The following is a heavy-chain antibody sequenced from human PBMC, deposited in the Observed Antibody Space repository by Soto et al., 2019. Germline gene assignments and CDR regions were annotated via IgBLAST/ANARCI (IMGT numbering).Heavy chain of an antibody. V-gene: IGHV3-30*18. CDR2: ISYDGGEK. D-gene: IGHD2-8*01. CDR1: GFNVSTYG. CDR3: ANDVMGSPDY. J-gene: IGHJ4*02. Sequence: QVQLVESGGGVVQPGRSLRLSCAASGFNVSTYGVHWVRQAPGKGLEWVGVISYDGGEKYYAESVKGRFTISRDNSKDTLYLQMNSLRPEDTAVYYCANDVMGSPDYWGQGTLVTVSS.